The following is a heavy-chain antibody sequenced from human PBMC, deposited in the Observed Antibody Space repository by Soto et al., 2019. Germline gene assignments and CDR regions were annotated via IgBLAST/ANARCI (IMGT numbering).Heavy chain of an antibody. V-gene: IGHV3-23*01. CDR3: AQDRGWGVVSPSHDY. Sequence: EVQLLESGGGMVQPGGSLRVSCAASGFTFRNFVMSWVRQAPGKGLEWVSAIRGTGGETFYADSVKGRFTISRDNSKNTWYLQMNSVRDEYTALYFCAQDRGWGVVSPSHDYWGQGTLVTVSS. CDR2: IRGTGGET. D-gene: IGHD2-21*01. CDR1: GFTFRNFV. J-gene: IGHJ4*02.